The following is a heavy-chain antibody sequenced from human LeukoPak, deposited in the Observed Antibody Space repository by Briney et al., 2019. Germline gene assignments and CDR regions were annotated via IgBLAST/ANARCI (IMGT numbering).Heavy chain of an antibody. CDR3: ARESSSSWYGLDY. Sequence: PSETLSLTCAVYGGSFSGYYWSWIRQPPGKGLEWIGEINHSRSTNYNPSLKSRVTISVDTSKNQFSLKLSSVTAADTAVYYCARESSSSWYGLDYWGQGTLVTVSS. CDR1: GGSFSGYY. J-gene: IGHJ4*02. D-gene: IGHD6-13*01. CDR2: INHSRST. V-gene: IGHV4-34*01.